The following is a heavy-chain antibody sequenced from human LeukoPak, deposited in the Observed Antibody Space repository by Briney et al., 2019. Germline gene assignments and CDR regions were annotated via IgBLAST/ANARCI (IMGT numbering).Heavy chain of an antibody. J-gene: IGHJ3*02. CDR3: ARVGGGYCSSTSCYDAFDI. D-gene: IGHD2-2*03. CDR1: GGSFSGYY. Sequence: SETLSLTCAVYGGSFSGYYWSWIRQPPGKGLEWIGEINHSGSTNYNPSLKSRVTISVDTSKNQFSLKLSSVTAADTAVYYCARVGGGYCSSTSCYDAFDIWGQGTMVTVSS. V-gene: IGHV4-34*01. CDR2: INHSGST.